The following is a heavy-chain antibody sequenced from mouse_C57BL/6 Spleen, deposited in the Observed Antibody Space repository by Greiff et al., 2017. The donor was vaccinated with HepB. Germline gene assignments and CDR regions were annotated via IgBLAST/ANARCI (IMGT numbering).Heavy chain of an antibody. Sequence: EVQLVESGPELVKPGDSVKISCKASGYSFTGYFMNWVMQSHGKSLEWIGRINPYNGDTFYNQKFKGKATLTVDKSSSTAHMELRSLTSEDSAVYYCARVSSGYSAYWGQGTLVTVSA. D-gene: IGHD3-2*02. CDR1: GYSFTGYF. J-gene: IGHJ3*01. V-gene: IGHV1-20*01. CDR3: ARVSSGYSAY. CDR2: INPYNGDT.